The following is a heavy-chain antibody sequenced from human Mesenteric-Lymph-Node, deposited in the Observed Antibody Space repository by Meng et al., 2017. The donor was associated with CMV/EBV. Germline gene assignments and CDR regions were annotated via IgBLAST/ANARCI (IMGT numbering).Heavy chain of an antibody. V-gene: IGHV3-53*01. J-gene: IGHJ3*02. CDR3: AKTQKVAQYDAFDI. CDR2: IYSGGST. D-gene: IGHD2-15*01. CDR1: GFTVSSNY. Sequence: GGSLRLSCAASGFTVSSNYMSWVRQAPGKGLEWVSVIYSGGSTYYANSVKGRFTISRDNSKNTLYLQMNSLRAEDTAAYFCAKTQKVAQYDAFDIWGQGTMVTVSS.